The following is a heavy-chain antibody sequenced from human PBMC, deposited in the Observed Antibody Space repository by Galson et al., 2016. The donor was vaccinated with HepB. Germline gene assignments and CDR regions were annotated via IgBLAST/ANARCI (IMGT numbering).Heavy chain of an antibody. J-gene: IGHJ4*02. V-gene: IGHV3-23*01. Sequence: SLRLSCAASGFTFGNYVMSWVRQAPGKGLEWVSSITNIGGNTYYAGSVKGRFTISRDNSKNTLYLQMSSLRAEDTALYYCAKVDCGGDCKRFDYWGQGTLVTVSS. CDR2: ITNIGGNT. D-gene: IGHD2-21*02. CDR3: AKVDCGGDCKRFDY. CDR1: GFTFGNYV.